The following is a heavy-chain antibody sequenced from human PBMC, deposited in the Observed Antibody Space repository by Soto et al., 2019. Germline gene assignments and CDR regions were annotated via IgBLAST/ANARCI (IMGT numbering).Heavy chain of an antibody. J-gene: IGHJ6*02. CDR3: TRKSFGMDV. Sequence: PGGSLRLSCAASGFTFSSSWMSWVRQAPGKGLEWVANIKEDGSEKDYVDPVKGRFTITRDNAKNSLYLQMNNLRAEDTAVYFCTRKSFGMDVWGQGTTVTVSS. D-gene: IGHD1-26*01. V-gene: IGHV3-7*03. CDR2: IKEDGSEK. CDR1: GFTFSSSW.